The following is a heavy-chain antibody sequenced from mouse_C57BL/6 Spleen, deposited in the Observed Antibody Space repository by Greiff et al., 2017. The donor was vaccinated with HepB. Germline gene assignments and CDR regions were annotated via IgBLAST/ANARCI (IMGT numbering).Heavy chain of an antibody. Sequence: VKLMESGPELVKPGASVKISCKASGYAFSSSWMNWVKQRPGKGLEWIGRIYPGDGDTNYNGKFKGKATLTADKSSSPAYMQLSSLTSEDSAVYFCARPLYDYDGGAWFAYWGQGTLVTVSA. CDR3: ARPLYDYDGGAWFAY. D-gene: IGHD2-4*01. CDR1: GYAFSSSW. V-gene: IGHV1-82*01. CDR2: IYPGDGDT. J-gene: IGHJ3*01.